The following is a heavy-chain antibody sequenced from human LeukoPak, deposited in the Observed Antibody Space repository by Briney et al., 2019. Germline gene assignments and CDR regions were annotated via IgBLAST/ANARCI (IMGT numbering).Heavy chain of an antibody. J-gene: IGHJ6*02. CDR2: ISYSGIT. CDR3: ARHNDYASLMDV. D-gene: IGHD4/OR15-4a*01. V-gene: IGHV4-39*01. CDR1: GVSVTTSGYY. Sequence: SETLSLTCTVFGVSVTTSGYYGAWIRQPPGRGLEWIGSISYSGITYYKPSLRGRVTISGDTAKNQFSLKLSSVPAADTAVYYCARHNDYASLMDVWGQGTTVTVSS.